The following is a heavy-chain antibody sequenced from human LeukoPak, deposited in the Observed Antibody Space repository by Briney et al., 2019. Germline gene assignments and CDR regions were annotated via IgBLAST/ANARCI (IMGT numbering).Heavy chain of an antibody. V-gene: IGHV4-34*01. Sequence: SETLPLTCAVYGGCFSGYYWTWIRQPPGKGLEWIGEINHSGSTNYNPSLKSRVTISVDTPKTQFSLKLSSVTAADTAVYYCAREGDSYGRSFDYWGQGTLVTASS. CDR3: AREGDSYGRSFDY. J-gene: IGHJ4*02. CDR2: INHSGST. CDR1: GGCFSGYY. D-gene: IGHD5-18*01.